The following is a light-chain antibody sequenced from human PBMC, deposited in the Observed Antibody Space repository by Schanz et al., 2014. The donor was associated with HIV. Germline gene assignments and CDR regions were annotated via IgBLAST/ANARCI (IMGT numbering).Light chain of an antibody. CDR1: QTVNPYS. Sequence: EIVLTQSPGTLSLSPGERATLSCRASQTVNPYSLAWYQQKRGQAPRLLIYGSSKRATGIPDRFSGSGSGTDFTLTISRLEPEDFAVYYCQQYNNWPRTFGQGTKVEIK. CDR2: GSS. V-gene: IGKV3-20*01. J-gene: IGKJ1*01. CDR3: QQYNNWPRT.